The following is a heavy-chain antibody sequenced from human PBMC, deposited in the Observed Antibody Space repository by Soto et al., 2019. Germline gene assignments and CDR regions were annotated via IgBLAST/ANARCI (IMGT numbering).Heavy chain of an antibody. CDR3: ARERNVDTAMVFDY. J-gene: IGHJ4*02. V-gene: IGHV4-61*01. D-gene: IGHD5-18*01. CDR1: GGSVSSGSYY. Sequence: SETLSLTCTVSGGSVSSGSYYWSWIRQPPGKGLEWIGYIYYSGNTNYNPSLKSRVTISVDTSKNQFSLKLSSVTAADTAVYYCARERNVDTAMVFDYWGQGTLVTVSS. CDR2: IYYSGNT.